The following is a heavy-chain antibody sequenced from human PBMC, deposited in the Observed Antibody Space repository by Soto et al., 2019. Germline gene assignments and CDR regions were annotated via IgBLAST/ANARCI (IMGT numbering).Heavy chain of an antibody. CDR2: INPSGGGT. J-gene: IGHJ3*02. CDR1: GYTFTSYY. V-gene: IGHV1-46*01. Sequence: QVQLVQSGAEVKKPGASMKVSCKASGYTFTSYYMHWVRQAPGQGLEWMGVINPSGGGTSYAQKFQCRVTMTRDTSTSTVYMELRILRSEDTAVYYCARSRLMVYDAFDIWGQGTMVTVSS. D-gene: IGHD2-8*01. CDR3: ARSRLMVYDAFDI.